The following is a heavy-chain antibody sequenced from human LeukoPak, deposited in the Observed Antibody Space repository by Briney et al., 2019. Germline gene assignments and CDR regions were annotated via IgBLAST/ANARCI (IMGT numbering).Heavy chain of an antibody. V-gene: IGHV4-30-4*01. J-gene: IGHJ5*02. CDR2: IYNSGST. CDR1: GGSISSGDYY. CDR3: ARARVVPAAPFDP. Sequence: SETLSLTCTVAGGSISSGDYYWSWIRQPPGTGLEWIGYIYNSGSTYYNPSLKSRVTISVDTSKNQFSLKLSSVTAADTAVYYCARARVVPAAPFDPWGQGTLATVSS. D-gene: IGHD2-2*01.